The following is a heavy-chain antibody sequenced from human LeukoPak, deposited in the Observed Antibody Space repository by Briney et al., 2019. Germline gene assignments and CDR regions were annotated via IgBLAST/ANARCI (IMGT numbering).Heavy chain of an antibody. J-gene: IGHJ4*02. D-gene: IGHD5-18*01. CDR1: GFTFSSYW. V-gene: IGHV3-33*08. CDR3: AREGGYSYGLYYFDY. CDR2: TWYDGSNK. Sequence: GGSLRLSCAASGFTFSSYWMSWVRQAPGKGLEWVAATWYDGSNKYYADSVKGRFTISRDNSKNTLYLQMNSLRAEDTAVYFCAREGGYSYGLYYFDYWGQGTLVTVSS.